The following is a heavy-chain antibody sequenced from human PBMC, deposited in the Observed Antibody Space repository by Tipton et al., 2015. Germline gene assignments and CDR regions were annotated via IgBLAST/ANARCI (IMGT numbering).Heavy chain of an antibody. J-gene: IGHJ4*02. Sequence: TLSLTCSVSGGSVSSANYYWSWIRQPPGKGLEWMGYISYSGSTHYNPSLKSRVSISLDTPKNHFSLSLTSVTAADTAIYYCACQDYDLLSRDYPAIDYWGQGTLVIVSS. D-gene: IGHD3-3*01. CDR3: ACQDYDLLSRDYPAIDY. CDR1: GGSVSSANYY. CDR2: ISYSGST. V-gene: IGHV4-61*03.